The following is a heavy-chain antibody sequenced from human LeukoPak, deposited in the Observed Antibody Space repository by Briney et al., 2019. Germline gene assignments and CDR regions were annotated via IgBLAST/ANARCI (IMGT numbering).Heavy chain of an antibody. CDR3: ARDGGSSWQFDY. J-gene: IGHJ4*02. CDR1: GYTFTPYY. V-gene: IGHV1-2*02. CDR2: INSNRCGT. D-gene: IGHD6-13*01. Sequence: ASVKVSCKASGYTFTPYYIHGVRQAPGQGLECMVWINSNRCGTNYAQDFEGRVTVTRDSSISTAYMELSSLRSDDTAVYYCARDGGSSWQFDYWGQGTLVTVSS.